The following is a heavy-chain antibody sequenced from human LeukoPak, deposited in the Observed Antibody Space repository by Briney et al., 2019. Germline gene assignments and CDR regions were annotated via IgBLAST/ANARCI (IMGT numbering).Heavy chain of an antibody. D-gene: IGHD1-26*01. CDR2: VKSKADGGTT. CDR1: GFTFNNAW. V-gene: IGHV3-15*01. J-gene: IGHJ4*02. CDR3: TSDPRIGRYFDY. Sequence: GGSLRLSCAASGFTFNNAWMDWVRQVPGKGLEWVGRVKSKADGGTTDYAAPVEGRFTISRDDSENTLYLQMNSLKTEDTAVYYCTSDPRIGRYFDYWGQGTLVTVSS.